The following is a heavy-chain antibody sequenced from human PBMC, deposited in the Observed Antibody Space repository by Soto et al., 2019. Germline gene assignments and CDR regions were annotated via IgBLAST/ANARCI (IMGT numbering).Heavy chain of an antibody. Sequence: QVQLQQWGAGMLKPSETLSLTCAVYGGSFSGYYWSWIRQPPGKGLEWIGEINQSGSTKYNPSLKSRVTISVDTSKNQFSRYLSYVTADDTAVYYCARHIVGRPFSVWGKGNTVTVST. CDR1: GGSFSGYY. CDR2: INQSGST. J-gene: IGHJ6*04. V-gene: IGHV4-34*01. D-gene: IGHD3-22*01. CDR3: ARHIVGRPFSV.